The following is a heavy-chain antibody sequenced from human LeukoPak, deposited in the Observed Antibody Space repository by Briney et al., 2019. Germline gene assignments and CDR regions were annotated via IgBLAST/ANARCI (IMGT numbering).Heavy chain of an antibody. Sequence: GASVKVSCKASGYTFTGYYMHWVRQAPGQGLEWMGWINPNSGGTNYAQKFQGRVTMTRDTSISTAYMELSRLRSDDTAVYYCARVPNYDFWSGYPYNWFDPWGQGTLVTVSS. CDR2: INPNSGGT. J-gene: IGHJ5*02. D-gene: IGHD3-3*01. V-gene: IGHV1-2*02. CDR1: GYTFTGYY. CDR3: ARVPNYDFWSGYPYNWFDP.